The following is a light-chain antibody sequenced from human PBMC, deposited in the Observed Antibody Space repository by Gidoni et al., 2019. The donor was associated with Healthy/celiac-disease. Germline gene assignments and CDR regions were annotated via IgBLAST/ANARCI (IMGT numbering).Light chain of an antibody. Sequence: DIQMTQSPSSLSASVGDRVTITCRASQSISSYVNWYQQKPGKAPKLLIYAASSLQSGVPSRFSGSGSGTDFTLTISSLQPEDFATYYCQQSYSTPRTFGHGTKVEIK. CDR1: QSISSY. V-gene: IGKV1-39*01. J-gene: IGKJ1*01. CDR3: QQSYSTPRT. CDR2: AAS.